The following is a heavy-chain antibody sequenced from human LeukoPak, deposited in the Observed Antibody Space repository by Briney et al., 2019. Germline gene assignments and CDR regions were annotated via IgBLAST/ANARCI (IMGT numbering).Heavy chain of an antibody. Sequence: SETLPLTCTASGGSISSHYWSWIRQPPGEGLEWIAYIYYSGTTNYNPSLKGRVTISVDTSKNQFSLEVNSVTAADTAVYYCARGAGWYEYWGQGTLVTVSS. CDR3: ARGAGWYEY. D-gene: IGHD6-19*01. V-gene: IGHV4-59*11. CDR2: IYYSGTT. CDR1: GGSISSHY. J-gene: IGHJ4*02.